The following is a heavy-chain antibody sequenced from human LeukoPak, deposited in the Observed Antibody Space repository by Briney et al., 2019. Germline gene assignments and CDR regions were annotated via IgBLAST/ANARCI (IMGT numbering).Heavy chain of an antibody. CDR2: ISGSGGST. CDR3: AKDAVVVPAAKNYYFDY. Sequence: GGSLRLSCAASGFTFSSYAMSWVRQAPGKGLEWVSAISGSGGSTYYADSVKGRFTISRDNSKNTLYLQMNSLRAEDTAVYYCAKDAVVVPAAKNYYFDYWGQGTPVTVSS. V-gene: IGHV3-23*01. CDR1: GFTFSSYA. D-gene: IGHD2-2*01. J-gene: IGHJ4*02.